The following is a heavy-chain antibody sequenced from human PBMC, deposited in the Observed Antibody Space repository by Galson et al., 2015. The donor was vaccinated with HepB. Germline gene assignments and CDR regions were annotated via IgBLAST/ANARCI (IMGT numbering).Heavy chain of an antibody. Sequence: SVKVSCKASGGTFSSYAISWVRQAPGQGLEWMGGIIPIFGTANYAQKFQGRVTITADESTSTAYMELSSLRSEDTAVYYCARPSLRFLERGAFDIWGQGTMVTVSS. CDR2: IIPIFGTA. CDR1: GGTFSSYA. J-gene: IGHJ3*02. D-gene: IGHD3-3*01. V-gene: IGHV1-69*13. CDR3: ARPSLRFLERGAFDI.